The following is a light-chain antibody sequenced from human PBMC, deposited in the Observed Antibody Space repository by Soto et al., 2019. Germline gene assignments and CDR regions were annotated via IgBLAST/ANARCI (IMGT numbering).Light chain of an antibody. V-gene: IGKV3-20*01. CDR1: QGVGSNY. J-gene: IGKJ4*01. Sequence: EIVLTQSPGTLSLSPGERATLSCRASQGVGSNYLAWYQQKPGQAPRLLIYGASTWATGIPDRFSGSGSGTDFTLTISRLEPEDFAVYYCQQYATSPVTFAGGTKVDIK. CDR2: GAS. CDR3: QQYATSPVT.